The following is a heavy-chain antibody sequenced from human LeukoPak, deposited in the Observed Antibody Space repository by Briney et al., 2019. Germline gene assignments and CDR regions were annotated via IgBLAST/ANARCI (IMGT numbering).Heavy chain of an antibody. V-gene: IGHV3-13*01. J-gene: IGHJ5*02. D-gene: IGHD3-10*01. Sequence: GGSLRLSCAASGFTFSSYDMHWVRQGTGKGLEWVSGIGTAGDSYYLGSVKGRFTISRENAENFLYLQMNSLRAADTAVYYCARGSGGGFDPWGQGTLVTVSS. CDR1: GFTFSSYD. CDR3: ARGSGGGFDP. CDR2: IGTAGDS.